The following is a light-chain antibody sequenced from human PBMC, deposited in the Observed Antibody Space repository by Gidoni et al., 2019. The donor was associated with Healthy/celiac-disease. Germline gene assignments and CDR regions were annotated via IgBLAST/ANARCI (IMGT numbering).Light chain of an antibody. V-gene: IGLV3-21*02. J-gene: IGLJ3*02. CDR2: DDS. CDR3: QVWDSSSDHRV. Sequence: YVLTQPPSVSVAPGQTARITCGGNNIGSKSVHWYQQKPGKAPVLVVYDDSDRHSGIPDRFSGSNSGNTATLTSSRVEAGDEADYYCQVWDSSSDHRVFGGGTKLTVL. CDR1: NIGSKS.